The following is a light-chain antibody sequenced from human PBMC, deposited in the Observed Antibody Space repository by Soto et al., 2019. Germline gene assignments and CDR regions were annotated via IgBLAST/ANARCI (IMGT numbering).Light chain of an antibody. J-gene: IGKJ2*01. CDR3: QQYISYSYT. Sequence: DIQMTQSPSTLSASVGDRVTITCRASQSISTWLAWYQQEPGKAPKLLIYDASTSESGVPSRFSGSGSGTEFTLTISSLEPDDFAVYYCQQYISYSYTFGQGTKLEIK. V-gene: IGKV1-5*01. CDR1: QSISTW. CDR2: DAS.